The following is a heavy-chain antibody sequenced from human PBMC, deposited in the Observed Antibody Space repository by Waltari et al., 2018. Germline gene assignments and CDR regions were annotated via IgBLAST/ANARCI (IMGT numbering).Heavy chain of an antibody. CDR3: ARETVNWGSERYFDL. Sequence: VQLVESGGDLVQPGGSLRLSCATSGFTFIRYKLNWVRQDPGKGLEWVSYSSSRCRTIYNEDSVKGRFTISRDNAKNSLSLQMTRLRAEDTAIYYCARETVNWGSERYFDLWGRGTLVTVSS. V-gene: IGHV3-48*03. CDR1: GFTFIRYK. D-gene: IGHD7-27*01. J-gene: IGHJ2*01. CDR2: SSSRCRTI.